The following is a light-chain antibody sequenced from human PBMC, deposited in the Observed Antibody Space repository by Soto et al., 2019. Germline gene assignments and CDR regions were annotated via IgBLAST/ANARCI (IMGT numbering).Light chain of an antibody. V-gene: IGKV1-5*03. Sequence: DIQMTQSPSTLSASVGDSVTITCRASQSISPCLAWYQHKPGKAPTPLIYKASSLEGGVPSRFSGSGSGTDFNLTISSLQADDFATYYCQQYNTYPLTFGGGTTVEIK. CDR1: QSISPC. CDR3: QQYNTYPLT. J-gene: IGKJ4*01. CDR2: KAS.